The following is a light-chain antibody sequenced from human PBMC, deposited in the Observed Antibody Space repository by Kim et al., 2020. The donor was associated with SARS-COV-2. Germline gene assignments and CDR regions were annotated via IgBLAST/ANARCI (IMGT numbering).Light chain of an antibody. CDR3: KSRDSSGNLLV. V-gene: IGLV3-19*01. CDR2: GKN. Sequence: SSELTQDPAVSVALGQTVRITYQGDSLRTYYASWYQQKPGQAPVLVIYGKNNRPSGIPDRFSGSSSGNTASLTITGAQAEDEADYYCKSRDSSGNLLVFG. J-gene: IGLJ2*01. CDR1: SLRTYY.